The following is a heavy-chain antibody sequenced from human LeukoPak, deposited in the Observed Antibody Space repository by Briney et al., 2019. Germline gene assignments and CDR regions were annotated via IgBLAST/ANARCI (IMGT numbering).Heavy chain of an antibody. J-gene: IGHJ5*02. CDR1: GFTFSSYE. CDR3: AKTGDYRFDP. V-gene: IGHV3-48*03. Sequence: GGSLRLSCAASGFTFSSYEMNWVRQAPGKGLEWVSYISSSGSTIYYADSVKGRFTISRDNAKNSLYLQMNSLRADDTAVYYCAKTGDYRFDPWGQGTLVTVSS. D-gene: IGHD4-17*01. CDR2: ISSSGSTI.